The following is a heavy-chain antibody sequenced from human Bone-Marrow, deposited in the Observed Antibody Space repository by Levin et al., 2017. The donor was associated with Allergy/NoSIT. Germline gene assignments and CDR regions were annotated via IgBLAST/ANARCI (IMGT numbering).Heavy chain of an antibody. V-gene: IGHV1-2*02. D-gene: IGHD4-11*01. CDR3: AREVEGDYTYGMDV. CDR1: GYTFTAHY. Sequence: ASVKVSCQPSGYTFTAHYVHWVRRSPGKGLEWMGWMNPKSGATNYAEKFEGRLTLTRDTSVNTAFLELTSLRGDDSAIYFCAREVEGDYTYGMDVWGEGTTVTVSS. CDR2: MNPKSGAT. J-gene: IGHJ6*04.